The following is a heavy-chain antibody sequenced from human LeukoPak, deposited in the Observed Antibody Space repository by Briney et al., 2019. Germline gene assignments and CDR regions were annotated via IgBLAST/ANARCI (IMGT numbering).Heavy chain of an antibody. J-gene: IGHJ4*02. V-gene: IGHV3-21*01. CDR3: ARDRTNYYDSSGYWDY. CDR1: GFPFSSYS. D-gene: IGHD3-22*01. CDR2: ISSSSSYI. Sequence: GGSLRLSCAASGFPFSSYSMNWVRQAPGKGLEWVSSISSSSSYIYYADSVKGRFTISRDNAKNSLYLQMNSLRAEDTAVYYCARDRTNYYDSSGYWDYWGQGTLVTVSS.